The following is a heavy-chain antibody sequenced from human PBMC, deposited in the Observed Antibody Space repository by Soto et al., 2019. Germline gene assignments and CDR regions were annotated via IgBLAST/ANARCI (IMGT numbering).Heavy chain of an antibody. D-gene: IGHD1-26*01. CDR2: ISYDGSNK. J-gene: IGHJ3*02. Sequence: GGSLRLSCAASGFTFSSYGMHWVRQAPGKGLEWVAVISYDGSNKYYADSVKGRFTISRDNSKNTLYLQMNSLRAEDTAVYYGAKFDAWELLAFDIWGQGTMVTVSS. V-gene: IGHV3-30*18. CDR1: GFTFSSYG. CDR3: AKFDAWELLAFDI.